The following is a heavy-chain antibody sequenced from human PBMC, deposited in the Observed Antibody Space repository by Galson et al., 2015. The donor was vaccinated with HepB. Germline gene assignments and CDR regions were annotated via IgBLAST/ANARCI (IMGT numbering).Heavy chain of an antibody. J-gene: IGHJ4*02. D-gene: IGHD3-10*01. V-gene: IGHV4-31*03. CDR3: ALSGGNYFDY. CDR1: GNSISSGGYY. CDR2: IYYSGST. Sequence: TLSLTCTVSGNSISSGGYYWSWIRQYPGKGLEWIGYIYYSGSTYYNPSLNSRVSISVDTSKNQFSLKLRSVTAADTAVYYCALSGGNYFDYWGQGTLVTVSS.